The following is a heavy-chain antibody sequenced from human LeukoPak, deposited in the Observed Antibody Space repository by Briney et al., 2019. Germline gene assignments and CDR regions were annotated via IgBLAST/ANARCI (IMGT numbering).Heavy chain of an antibody. J-gene: IGHJ4*02. CDR1: GGSFSGYY. Sequence: SETLSLTCAVYGGSFSGYYWSWIRQPPGKGLEWIGEINHSGSTNYNPSLKSRVTISVDTSKNQFSLKLSSVTAADTAVYYCARFRESGGSDYWDQGTLVTVSS. CDR2: INHSGST. V-gene: IGHV4-34*01. D-gene: IGHD3-16*01. CDR3: ARFRESGGSDY.